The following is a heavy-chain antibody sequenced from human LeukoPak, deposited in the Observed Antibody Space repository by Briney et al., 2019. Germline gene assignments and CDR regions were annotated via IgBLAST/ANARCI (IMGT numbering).Heavy chain of an antibody. CDR1: GGSISSYY. J-gene: IGHJ4*02. CDR2: IYYSGST. D-gene: IGHD6-13*01. V-gene: IGHV4-59*01. Sequence: SETLSLTCTVSGGSISSYYWSWIRQPPGKGLEWIGYIYYSGSTNYNPSLKSRVTISVDTSKNQFSLKLSSVTVADTAVYYCARSYSSSYYYFDYWGQGTLVTVSS. CDR3: ARSYSSSYYYFDY.